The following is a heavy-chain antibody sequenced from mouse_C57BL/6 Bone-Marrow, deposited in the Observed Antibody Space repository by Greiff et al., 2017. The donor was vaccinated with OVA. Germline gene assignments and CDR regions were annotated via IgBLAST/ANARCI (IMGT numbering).Heavy chain of an antibody. D-gene: IGHD2-3*01. CDR1: GFTFSDYY. J-gene: IGHJ4*01. V-gene: IGHV5-16*01. CDR2: IIHDSTST. Sequence: EVQLVESEGGLVQPGSSMKLSCTASGFTFSDYYMAWVRQVPEQGLEWVANIIHDSTSTYTLDSLKSRFIISRDNAKNILYLQMSSLKSEDTATYYCARGGGYYVYAMDYWGQGTSVTVSS. CDR3: ARGGGYYVYAMDY.